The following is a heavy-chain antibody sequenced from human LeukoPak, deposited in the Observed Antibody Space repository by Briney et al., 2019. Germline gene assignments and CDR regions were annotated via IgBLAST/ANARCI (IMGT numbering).Heavy chain of an antibody. CDR2: IKSKTDGGTT. J-gene: IGHJ4*02. CDR1: GFTFSNAW. D-gene: IGHD3-10*01. Sequence: GGSLRLSCAASGFTFSNAWMSWVRQAPGKGLEWVGRIKSKTDGGTTDYAAPVKGRFTISRDDSKNTLYLQMNSLKTEDTAVYYCTTGLWFGELFDYWGQGTLVTVSS. CDR3: TTGLWFGELFDY. V-gene: IGHV3-15*01.